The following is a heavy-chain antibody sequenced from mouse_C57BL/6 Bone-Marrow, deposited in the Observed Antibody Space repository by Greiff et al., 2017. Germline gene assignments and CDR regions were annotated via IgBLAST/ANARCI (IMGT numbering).Heavy chain of an antibody. CDR1: GYTFTSYW. Sequence: QVQLQQPGAELVKPGASVKLSCKASGYTFTSYWMQWVKQRPGQGLEWIGEIDPSDSYTNYNQKFKGKATLTVDTSSSTAYMQLSSLTSEDSAVYSCARWVHFYYSSYVAWFAYWGQGTLVTVSA. D-gene: IGHD2-5*01. V-gene: IGHV1-50*01. CDR2: IDPSDSYT. CDR3: ARWVHFYYSSYVAWFAY. J-gene: IGHJ3*01.